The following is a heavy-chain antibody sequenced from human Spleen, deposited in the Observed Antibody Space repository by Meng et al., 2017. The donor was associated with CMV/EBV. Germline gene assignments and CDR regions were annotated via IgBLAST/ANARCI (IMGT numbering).Heavy chain of an antibody. CDR2: VYYSGTT. Sequence: SETLSLTCTVSGGSISSYYWSWIRQPPGKGLEWIGYVYYSGTTNYNPSFKSRVTILVDTSKNQFSLKLTSVTAADTAVYYCARAGYYDSNGMDVWGQGTTVTVSS. V-gene: IGHV4-59*01. CDR1: GGSISSYY. J-gene: IGHJ6*02. D-gene: IGHD3-22*01. CDR3: ARAGYYDSNGMDV.